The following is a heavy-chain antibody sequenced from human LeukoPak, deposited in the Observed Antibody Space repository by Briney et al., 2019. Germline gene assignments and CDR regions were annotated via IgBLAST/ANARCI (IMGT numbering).Heavy chain of an antibody. CDR3: AGRFDSSSRYYFDY. CDR2: IYPGDSDT. V-gene: IGHV5-51*01. Sequence: GESLQISCEGSGSIFTTYWIGGGRQLPGKGREGMGIIYPGDSDTRYSPSFQGQVTISADKSINTAYLQWSSLKASDTAIYYCAGRFDSSSRYYFDYWGQGTLVTVSS. J-gene: IGHJ4*02. D-gene: IGHD6-13*01. CDR1: GSIFTTYW.